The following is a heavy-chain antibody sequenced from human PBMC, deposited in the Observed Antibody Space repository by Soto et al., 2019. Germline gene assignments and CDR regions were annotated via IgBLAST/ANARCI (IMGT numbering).Heavy chain of an antibody. CDR2: ISYDGSNK. CDR3: ARDLKRLPDY. V-gene: IGHV3-30-3*01. Sequence: QVQLVESGGGVVQPGRSLRLSCAASGFTFSSYAMHWVRQAPGKGLEWVAVISYDGSNKYYADSVKGRFTISRDNSKNTLYLQMNSLRADDTAVYYCARDLKRLPDYWGQGTLVTVSS. CDR1: GFTFSSYA. J-gene: IGHJ4*02.